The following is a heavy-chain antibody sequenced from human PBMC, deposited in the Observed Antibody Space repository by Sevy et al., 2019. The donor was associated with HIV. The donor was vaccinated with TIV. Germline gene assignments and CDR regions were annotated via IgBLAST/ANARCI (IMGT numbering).Heavy chain of an antibody. Sequence: GESLKISCNGSGYTFTRYRIGWGRQMPGKGLEWMGIIYPGDANTRYSPSFQGQVTISADKSIITAYLQWSSLKASDTAMYYCAIDRGITMVKGAFDYWGQGTLVTVSS. V-gene: IGHV5-51*01. CDR3: AIDRGITMVKGAFDY. CDR1: GYTFTRYR. D-gene: IGHD3-10*01. J-gene: IGHJ4*02. CDR2: IYPGDANT.